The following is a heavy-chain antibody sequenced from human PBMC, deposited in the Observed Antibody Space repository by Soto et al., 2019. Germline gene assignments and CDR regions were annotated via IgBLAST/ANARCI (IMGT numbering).Heavy chain of an antibody. CDR2: IIPIFGTA. Sequence: SLKVSCKSSGGTFSSYAIIWVRQAPGQGLEWMGGIIPIFGTANYAQKFQGRVTITADKSITTAYLQWSSLKASDTAMYYCARGYCTTTICDPWFDPWGQGTLVTVSS. V-gene: IGHV1-69*06. J-gene: IGHJ5*02. CDR1: GGTFSSYA. D-gene: IGHD2-2*01. CDR3: ARGYCTTTICDPWFDP.